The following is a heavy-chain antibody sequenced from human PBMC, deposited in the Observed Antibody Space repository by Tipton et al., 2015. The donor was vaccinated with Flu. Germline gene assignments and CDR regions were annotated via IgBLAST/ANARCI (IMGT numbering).Heavy chain of an antibody. V-gene: IGHV4-39*07. D-gene: IGHD4-11*01. Sequence: TLSLTCSVSGASLSSGYSYWSWVRQPAGKGLEWIGNIHREGTSYYNPSLKSRVTMSVDRSKTQFSLKMRSVTASDTAVYYCARRDYSNYVSDPKNWFNSWGLGILVTVSS. CDR2: IHREGTS. J-gene: IGHJ5*01. CDR3: ARRDYSNYVSDPKNWFNS. CDR1: GASLSSGYSY.